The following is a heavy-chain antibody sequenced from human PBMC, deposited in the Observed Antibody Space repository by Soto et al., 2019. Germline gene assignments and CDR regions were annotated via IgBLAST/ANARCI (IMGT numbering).Heavy chain of an antibody. V-gene: IGHV4-39*02. CDR3: ARDQSNYYGSGSYYLTEDWFDP. CDR2: IYYSGST. CDR1: GGSISSSSYH. Sequence: PSETLSLTCTVSGGSISSSSYHWGWIRQPPGKGLEWIGSIYYSGSTYYNPSLKSRVTISVDTSKNQFSLKLSSVTAADTAVYYCARDQSNYYGSGSYYLTEDWFDPWGQGTLVTVSS. D-gene: IGHD3-10*01. J-gene: IGHJ5*02.